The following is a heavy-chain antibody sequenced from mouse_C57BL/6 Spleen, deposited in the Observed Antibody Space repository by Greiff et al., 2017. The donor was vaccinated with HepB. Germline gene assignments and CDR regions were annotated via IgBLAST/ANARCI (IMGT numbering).Heavy chain of an antibody. CDR1: GYTFTSYW. CDR2: IDPSDSYT. CDR3: ARNGLRRYFDY. J-gene: IGHJ2*01. D-gene: IGHD2-4*01. V-gene: IGHV1-50*01. Sequence: QVQLQQPGAELVKPGASVKLSCKASGYTFTSYWMQWVKQRPGQGLEWIGEIDPSDSYTNYNQKFKGKATLTVDTSSSTAYMQLSSLTSEDSAVYYCARNGLRRYFDYWGQGTTLTVSS.